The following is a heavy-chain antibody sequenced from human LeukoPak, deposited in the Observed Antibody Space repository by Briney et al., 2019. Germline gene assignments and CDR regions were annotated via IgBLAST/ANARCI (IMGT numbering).Heavy chain of an antibody. CDR1: GFTFSSYS. D-gene: IGHD1-26*01. J-gene: IGHJ3*02. V-gene: IGHV3-21*01. CDR2: ISSSSSYI. CDR3: ARAKRELDAFDI. Sequence: GGSLRLSCAASGFTFSSYSMNWVRQAPGKGLEWVSSISSSSSYIYYADSVKGRFTISRDNAKNSLYLQMNSLRAEDTAVYYCARAKRELDAFDIWGQGTMVTVSS.